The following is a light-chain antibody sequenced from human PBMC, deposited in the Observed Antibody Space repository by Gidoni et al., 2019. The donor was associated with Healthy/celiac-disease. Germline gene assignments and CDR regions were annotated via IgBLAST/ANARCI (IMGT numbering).Light chain of an antibody. CDR2: DNN. CDR3: GTWDSSLSAVL. V-gene: IGLV1-51*01. CDR1: SSNIGNNY. Sequence: QSVWTQPPSVSAAPGQKVTISCSGSSSNIGNNYVSWYQQRPGTAPKLLIYDNNKRPSGIPDRFSGSTSGTSATLGITGLQTGDEADYYCGTWDSSLSAVLFGGGTKLTVL. J-gene: IGLJ2*01.